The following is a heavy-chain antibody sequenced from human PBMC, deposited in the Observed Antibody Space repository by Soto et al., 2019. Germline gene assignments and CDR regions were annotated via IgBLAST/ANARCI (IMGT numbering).Heavy chain of an antibody. CDR3: ARVGSGRLGGDAFDI. CDR1: GYTFTGYY. D-gene: IGHD2-15*01. CDR2: INPNSGGT. V-gene: IGHV1-2*04. Sequence: ASVKVSCKASGYTFTGYYMHWVRQAPGQGLEWMGWINPNSGGTNYAQKFQGWVTMTRDTSISTAYMELSRLRSDDTAVYYCARVGSGRLGGDAFDIWGQGTMVTVSS. J-gene: IGHJ3*02.